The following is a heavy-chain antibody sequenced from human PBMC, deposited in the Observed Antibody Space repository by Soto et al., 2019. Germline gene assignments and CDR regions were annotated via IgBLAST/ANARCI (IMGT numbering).Heavy chain of an antibody. CDR2: IYYAGNT. CDR3: AREGGRYCSGGSCQVDY. D-gene: IGHD2-15*01. CDR1: GGSISSSSYY. V-gene: IGHV4-39*02. Sequence: QLQLQESGPGLVKPSATLSLTCTVSGGSISSSSYYWGWIRQPPGEVLEWIGSIYYAGNTYYTPSLKSGVTISVDTSKTQCFPKVSSVTAADTAVYYCAREGGRYCSGGSCQVDYWGQGTLVTVSS. J-gene: IGHJ4*02.